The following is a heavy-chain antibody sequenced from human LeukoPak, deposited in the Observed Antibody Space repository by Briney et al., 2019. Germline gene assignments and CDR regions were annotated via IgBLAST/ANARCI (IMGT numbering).Heavy chain of an antibody. CDR1: GGPISRSSYY. CDR2: IYYSGST. CDR3: ARLGLAPRGYSYGYLNWYFDL. Sequence: SETLSLTCTVSGGPISRSSYYWGWIRQPPGKGLEWIGSIYYSGSTYYNPSLKSRVTISVDTSKNQFSLKLSSVTAADTAVYYCARLGLAPRGYSYGYLNWYFDLWGRGTLVTVSS. V-gene: IGHV4-39*01. J-gene: IGHJ2*01. D-gene: IGHD5-18*01.